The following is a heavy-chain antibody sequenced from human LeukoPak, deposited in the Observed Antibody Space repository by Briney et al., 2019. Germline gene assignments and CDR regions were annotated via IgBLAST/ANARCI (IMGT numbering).Heavy chain of an antibody. D-gene: IGHD2-15*01. Sequence: GGSLRLSCAASGFTASSYWMSWVRQAPGKGLEWVANIKQDGSEKYYVDSVKGRFTISRDNAKNSLYLQMNSLRAEDTAVYYCARTPVKGVALFGMDVWGQGTTVTVSS. V-gene: IGHV3-7*01. CDR3: ARTPVKGVALFGMDV. CDR2: IKQDGSEK. J-gene: IGHJ6*02. CDR1: GFTASSYW.